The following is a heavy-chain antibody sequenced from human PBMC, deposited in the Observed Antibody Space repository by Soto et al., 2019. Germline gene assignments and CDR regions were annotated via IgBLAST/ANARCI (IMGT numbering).Heavy chain of an antibody. Sequence: EVQLVESGGGLVQPGGSLRLSCAASGFTFSSYWMHWVRQTPGKGLVWVSRIYSDGTRTNFADSVKGRFTLSRDNSKNTLHLQMNSLTVYDTAVYFCARGGLGRYWFYPWGQGTLVTVSS. CDR1: GFTFSSYW. V-gene: IGHV3-74*01. J-gene: IGHJ5*02. CDR3: ARGGLGRYWFYP. D-gene: IGHD3-16*01. CDR2: IYSDGTRT.